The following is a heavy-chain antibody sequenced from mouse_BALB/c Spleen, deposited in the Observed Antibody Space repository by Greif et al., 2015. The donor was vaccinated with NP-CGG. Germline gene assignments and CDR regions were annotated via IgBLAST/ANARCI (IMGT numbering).Heavy chain of an antibody. CDR3: ARMAYYRSYYYAMDY. V-gene: IGHV1-9*01. CDR2: ILPGSGST. J-gene: IGHJ4*01. CDR1: GYTFSSYW. Sequence: QVQLQQSGAELMKPGASVKISCKATGYTFSSYWIEWVKQRPGHGLEWIGEILPGSGSTNYNEKFKGKATFTADTSSNTAYMQLSSLTSEDSAVYYCARMAYYRSYYYAMDYWGQGTSVTVSS. D-gene: IGHD2-14*01.